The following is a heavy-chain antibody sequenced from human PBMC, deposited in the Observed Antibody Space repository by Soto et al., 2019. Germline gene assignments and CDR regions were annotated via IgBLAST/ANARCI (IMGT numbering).Heavy chain of an antibody. D-gene: IGHD3-3*01. CDR2: IYYSGST. CDR3: ARLKNVLRFLEWPNHFDY. J-gene: IGHJ4*02. Sequence: SETLSLTCTVSGGSISSSSYYWGWIRQPPGKGLEWIGSIYYSGSTYYNPSLKSRVTISVDTSKNQFSLKLSSVTAADTAVYYFARLKNVLRFLEWPNHFDYWGQGTLVTVSS. CDR1: GGSISSSSYY. V-gene: IGHV4-39*01.